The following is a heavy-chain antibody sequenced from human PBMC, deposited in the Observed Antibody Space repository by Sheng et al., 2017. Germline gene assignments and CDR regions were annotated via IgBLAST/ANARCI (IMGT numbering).Heavy chain of an antibody. CDR3: ARTVTAHVAEYPALAGFDY. D-gene: IGHD4-4*01. CDR2: ISAYNGNT. Sequence: QVQLVQSGAEVKKPGASVKVSCKASGYTFTSYGISWVRQAPGQGLEWMGWISAYNGNTNYAQKLQGRVTMTTDTSTSTAYMELRSLRSDDTAVYYCARTVTAHVAEYPALAGFDYWGQGTLVTVSS. V-gene: IGHV1-18*01. CDR1: GYTFTSYG. J-gene: IGHJ4*02.